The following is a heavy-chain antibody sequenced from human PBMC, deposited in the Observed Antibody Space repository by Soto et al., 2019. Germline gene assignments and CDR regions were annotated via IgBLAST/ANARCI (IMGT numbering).Heavy chain of an antibody. Sequence: VGCLIVAVAASGFTFSSYSMNSVCQAPGKGLEWVSSISSSSSYIYYAESVKVLFTISRDNAKNSLYLQMNSLRAEDTAVYYCARVVVGTAMGSRWFDPWGQETLVTDSS. CDR1: GFTFSSYS. CDR3: ARVVVGTAMGSRWFDP. V-gene: IGHV3-21*01. D-gene: IGHD5-18*01. CDR2: ISSSSSYI. J-gene: IGHJ5*02.